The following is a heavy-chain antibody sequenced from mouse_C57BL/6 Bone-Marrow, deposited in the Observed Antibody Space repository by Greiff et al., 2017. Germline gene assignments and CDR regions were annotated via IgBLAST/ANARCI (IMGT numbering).Heavy chain of an antibody. Sequence: QVQLQQPGAELVKPGASVKLSCKASGYTFTSYWMHWVKQRPGQGLEWIGMIHPNSGSTNYNEKFKSKATLTVDKSSSTAYMQLSSLTSEDSAVYYCARSALLIRDWYFDVWGTGTTVTVSS. V-gene: IGHV1-64*01. CDR2: IHPNSGST. CDR3: ARSALLIRDWYFDV. J-gene: IGHJ1*03. D-gene: IGHD1-1*01. CDR1: GYTFTSYW.